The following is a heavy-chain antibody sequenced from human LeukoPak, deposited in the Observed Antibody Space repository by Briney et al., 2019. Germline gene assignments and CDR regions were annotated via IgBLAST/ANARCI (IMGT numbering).Heavy chain of an antibody. D-gene: IGHD2-2*01. Sequence: GGSLRLSCAASGFSFSNYWMHWVRQAPGKGLLWVSRINSDGSITTYADSVKGRFTISRDNAKNTLYLQMNSLRAEDTAVYYCARGPYQLLPFDYWGQGTLVTVSS. V-gene: IGHV3-74*01. CDR3: ARGPYQLLPFDY. CDR2: INSDGSIT. CDR1: GFSFSNYW. J-gene: IGHJ4*02.